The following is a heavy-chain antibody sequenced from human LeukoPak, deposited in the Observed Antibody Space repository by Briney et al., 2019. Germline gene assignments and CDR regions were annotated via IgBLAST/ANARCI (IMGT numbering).Heavy chain of an antibody. Sequence: PSETLSLTCTVSGGSISSGSYYWSWIRQPAGKGLEWIGRIYPSGSTNYNPSLKSRVTISVDTSKNQFSLNLNSVTAADTAMYYCARDHPTPNTGYMDVWGKGTTVTVSS. D-gene: IGHD1-1*01. V-gene: IGHV4-61*02. CDR1: GGSISSGSYY. CDR3: ARDHPTPNTGYMDV. J-gene: IGHJ6*03. CDR2: IYPSGST.